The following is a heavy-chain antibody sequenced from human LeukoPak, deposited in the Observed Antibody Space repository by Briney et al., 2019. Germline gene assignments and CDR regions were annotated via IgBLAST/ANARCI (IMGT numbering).Heavy chain of an antibody. CDR3: ARDLGRERAY. D-gene: IGHD5-24*01. Sequence: GGSLRLSCAASGFTFSSYGMHWVRQAPGKGLEWVAFIRYDGSNKYYADSVKGRFTISRDNSKNTVYLQMNSLRVEDTAVYYCARDLGRERAYWGQGTLVTVSS. J-gene: IGHJ4*02. V-gene: IGHV3-30*02. CDR1: GFTFSSYG. CDR2: IRYDGSNK.